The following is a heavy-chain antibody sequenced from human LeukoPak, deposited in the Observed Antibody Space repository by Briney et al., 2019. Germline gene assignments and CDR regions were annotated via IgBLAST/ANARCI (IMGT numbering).Heavy chain of an antibody. CDR3: AREYGIVVVPAAMPFDP. Sequence: GASVKVSCKASGYTFTSYAMHWERQAPGQRLEWMGWINAGNGNTKYSQKSQGRVTITRDTSASTAYMELSSLRSEDTAVYYCAREYGIVVVPAAMPFDPWGQGTLVTVSS. V-gene: IGHV1-3*01. J-gene: IGHJ5*02. CDR2: INAGNGNT. D-gene: IGHD2-2*01. CDR1: GYTFTSYA.